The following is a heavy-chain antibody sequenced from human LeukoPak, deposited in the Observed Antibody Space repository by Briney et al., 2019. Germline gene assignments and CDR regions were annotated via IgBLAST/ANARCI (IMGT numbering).Heavy chain of an antibody. Sequence: PGGSLRLSCAASGFTFSDYYMSWIRQAPGKGLEWVSFISSGGYTISYADSVKGRFTISRDHAKNSLYLQMNNLRAEDTAMYYCASDRTRETFDHWGQGTLVTVSS. CDR1: GFTFSDYY. J-gene: IGHJ4*02. CDR2: ISSGGYTI. V-gene: IGHV3-11*04. D-gene: IGHD1-1*01. CDR3: ASDRTRETFDH.